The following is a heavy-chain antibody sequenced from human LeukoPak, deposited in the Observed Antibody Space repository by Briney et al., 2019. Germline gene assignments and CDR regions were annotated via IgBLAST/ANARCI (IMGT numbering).Heavy chain of an antibody. CDR2: ISYDGSNK. D-gene: IGHD2-2*01. Sequence: GGSLRLSCAASGFTFSSYAMHWVRQAPGKGLEWVAVISYDGSNKYYADSVKGRFTISRDNSKNTLYLQMNSLRAEDTAVYYCARGSVVVPAAPADYWGQGTLVTVSS. J-gene: IGHJ4*02. CDR1: GFTFSSYA. CDR3: ARGSVVVPAAPADY. V-gene: IGHV3-30-3*01.